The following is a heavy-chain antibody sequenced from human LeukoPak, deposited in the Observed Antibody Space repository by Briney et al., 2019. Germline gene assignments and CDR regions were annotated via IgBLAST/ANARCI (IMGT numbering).Heavy chain of an antibody. Sequence: RSQTLSLTCAISGDSVSSNSAAWNWIRQSPSRALEWLGRTYYRSKWYNDYAVSVKSRITINPDTSKNQFSLQLNSVTPEDTAVYYCARGAGSRLWGDYYYYYMDVWGKGTTVTISS. CDR2: TYYRSKWYN. V-gene: IGHV6-1*01. D-gene: IGHD6-19*01. J-gene: IGHJ6*03. CDR3: ARGAGSRLWGDYYYYYMDV. CDR1: GDSVSSNSAA.